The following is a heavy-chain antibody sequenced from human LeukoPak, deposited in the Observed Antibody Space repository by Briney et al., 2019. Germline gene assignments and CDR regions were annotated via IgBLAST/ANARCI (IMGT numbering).Heavy chain of an antibody. CDR2: TVGGGDGT. V-gene: IGHV3-23*01. J-gene: IGHJ4*02. CDR3: AKDLYRFGYQDYYFDY. D-gene: IGHD5-18*01. CDR1: GFTFSSTS. Sequence: GGSLRLSCAASGFTFSSTSMSWVRQAPGKGLEWVAVTVGGGDGTYYADSVKGRFTISRDNSNNTLYLQMNSLRAEDTAVYYCAKDLYRFGYQDYYFDYWGQGTLVTVSS.